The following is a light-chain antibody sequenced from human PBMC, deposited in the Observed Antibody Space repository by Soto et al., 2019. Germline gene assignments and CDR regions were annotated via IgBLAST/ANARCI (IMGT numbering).Light chain of an antibody. CDR1: QSVNTN. Sequence: EIVMTQSPASLSMSPGERVTLSCRASQSVNTNLAWYQHKPGQAPRLLIYDASRRATGIPARFSGSGSGTEFTLTISSLEPEDFAVYYCHQRSNWPPLTFGGGTKVDIK. CDR3: HQRSNWPPLT. J-gene: IGKJ4*01. V-gene: IGKV3-11*01. CDR2: DAS.